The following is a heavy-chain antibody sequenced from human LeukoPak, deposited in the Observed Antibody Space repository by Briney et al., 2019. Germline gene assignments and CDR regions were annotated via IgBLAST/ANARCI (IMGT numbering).Heavy chain of an antibody. CDR3: ARSGGLQKFDC. Sequence: GGSLRLSCAASGFIFSNFNMHWIRQAPVQGLEWVSSISSSSSYIHYADSVKGRFTISRDNAKNSLYLQMNSLRAEDTAVYYCARSGGLQKFDCWGQGTLVTVSS. CDR1: GFIFSNFN. V-gene: IGHV3-21*01. J-gene: IGHJ4*02. CDR2: ISSSSSYI. D-gene: IGHD4-11*01.